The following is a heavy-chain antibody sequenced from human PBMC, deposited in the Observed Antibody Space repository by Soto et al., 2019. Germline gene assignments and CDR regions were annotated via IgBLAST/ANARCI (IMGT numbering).Heavy chain of an antibody. Sequence: PSETLSLTCTVSGASISSGDHYWSWILHSPGKGLEWIGYIYYSGTTHYNPSLQSRVTLSVDTSKNQFSLKMRSVTAADTALYYCVRDLRGNWFDPWGQGTLVTVSS. CDR3: VRDLRGNWFDP. CDR2: IYYSGTT. V-gene: IGHV4-30-4*01. D-gene: IGHD3-10*01. CDR1: GASISSGDHY. J-gene: IGHJ5*02.